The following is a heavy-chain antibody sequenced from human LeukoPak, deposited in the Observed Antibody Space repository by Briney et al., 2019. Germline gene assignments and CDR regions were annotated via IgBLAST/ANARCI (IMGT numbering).Heavy chain of an antibody. D-gene: IGHD6-19*01. CDR2: INHSGST. J-gene: IGHJ4*02. CDR1: GGSFSGYY. V-gene: IGHV4-34*01. Sequence: PSETLSLTCAVHGGSFSGYYWSWIRQPPGKGLEWIGEINHSGSTNYNPSLKSRVTISVDTSKNQFSLKLSSVTAADTAVYYCARDPSEAVGQTYFDYWGQGTLVTVSS. CDR3: ARDPSEAVGQTYFDY.